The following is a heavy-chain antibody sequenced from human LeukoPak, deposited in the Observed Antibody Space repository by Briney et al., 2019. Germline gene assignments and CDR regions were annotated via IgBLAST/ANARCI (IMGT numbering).Heavy chain of an antibody. Sequence: QSGGSLRLSCAASGFTFSSYSMIWVRQAPGKGLEWVSYISSSSSTVYYADSVKGRFTISRDNAKNSLYLQMNSLRAEDTAVYYCARDSRGYYCYYYMDVWGKGTTVTVSS. D-gene: IGHD5-12*01. CDR2: ISSSSSTV. V-gene: IGHV3-48*01. J-gene: IGHJ6*03. CDR3: ARDSRGYYCYYYMDV. CDR1: GFTFSSYS.